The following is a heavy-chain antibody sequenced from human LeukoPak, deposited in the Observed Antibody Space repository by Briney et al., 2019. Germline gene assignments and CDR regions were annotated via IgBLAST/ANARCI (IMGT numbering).Heavy chain of an antibody. CDR2: IYYSGST. Sequence: PSETLSLTCTVSGGSISSSSYYWGWIRQPPGKGLEWIGSIYYSGSTYYNPSLKSRVTISVDTSKNQFSLKLSSVTAADTAVYYCAIGEGLELGYWGQGTLVTVSS. CDR1: GGSISSSSYY. J-gene: IGHJ4*02. D-gene: IGHD1-7*01. CDR3: AIGEGLELGY. V-gene: IGHV4-39*07.